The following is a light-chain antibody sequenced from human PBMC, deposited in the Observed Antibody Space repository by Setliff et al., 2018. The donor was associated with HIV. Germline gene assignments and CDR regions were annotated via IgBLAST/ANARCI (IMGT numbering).Light chain of an antibody. CDR2: DVS. V-gene: IGLV2-11*01. J-gene: IGLJ1*01. Sequence: QSALTQPRSVSGSPGQSVTISCTGSSSDVGGYKYVSWYQQHPGKAPKLMIYDVSKRPSGAPDRFSGSKSGNTASLTISGLQAEDEAAYYCCSYSGSYPYVFGTGTKVTVL. CDR1: SSDVGGYKY. CDR3: CSYSGSYPYV.